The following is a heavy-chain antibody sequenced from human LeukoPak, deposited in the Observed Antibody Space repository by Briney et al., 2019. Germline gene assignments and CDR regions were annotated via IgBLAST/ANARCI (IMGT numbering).Heavy chain of an antibody. CDR1: GFTFSSYG. CDR3: ARVFSSCYGDY. J-gene: IGHJ4*02. Sequence: GRSLRLSCAASGFTFSSYGMHWVRQAPGKGLEWVAVIWYDGSNKYYADSVKGRFTISRDNSKNTLYLQMNSLRAEDTAVYYCARVFSSCYGDYWGQGTLVTVSS. V-gene: IGHV3-33*01. CDR2: IWYDGSNK. D-gene: IGHD2-2*01.